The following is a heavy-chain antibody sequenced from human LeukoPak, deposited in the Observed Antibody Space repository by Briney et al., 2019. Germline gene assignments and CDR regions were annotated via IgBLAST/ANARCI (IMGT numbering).Heavy chain of an antibody. CDR1: GGSISSYY. CDR3: ARGGEIGFGEFMDV. Sequence: SETLSLTCTDSGGSISSYYWSWIRQPPGKGLEWIGYIYYSGSTNYNTSLASRVIISIDTSKNQFSLKLSSATAADTTVYYCARGGEIGFGEFMDVWGQGTLVTVSS. V-gene: IGHV4-59*12. J-gene: IGHJ4*02. CDR2: IYYSGST. D-gene: IGHD3-10*01.